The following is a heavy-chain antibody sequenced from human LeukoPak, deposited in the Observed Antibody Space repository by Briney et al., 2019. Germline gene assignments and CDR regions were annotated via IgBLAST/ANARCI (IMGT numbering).Heavy chain of an antibody. CDR1: GASISSFY. D-gene: IGHD5-12*01. CDR3: ARMTYDPRGVDV. CDR2: IDNSEST. J-gene: IGHJ6*04. Sequence: SETLSLTCTVSGASISSFYWSWIRQPPGKGLEWIGYIDNSESTNYNPSLKSRVTISVDKSKNQFSLRLSSVTAADTAVYYCARMTYDPRGVDVWGKGTTVTVSS. V-gene: IGHV4-59*01.